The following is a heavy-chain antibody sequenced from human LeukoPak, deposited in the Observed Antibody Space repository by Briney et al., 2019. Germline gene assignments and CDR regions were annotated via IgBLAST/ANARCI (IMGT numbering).Heavy chain of an antibody. Sequence: GGSLRLSCAASGFTVSSNYMSWVRQAPGKGLEWVSVIYSGGSTYYADSVKGRFTISRDNSKNTLYLQMNSLRAEDTAVYYCARDRKPGIAAAGTWAAAWGQGTLVTVSS. V-gene: IGHV3-53*05. J-gene: IGHJ5*02. CDR1: GFTVSSNY. CDR3: ARDRKPGIAAAGTWAAA. D-gene: IGHD6-13*01. CDR2: IYSGGST.